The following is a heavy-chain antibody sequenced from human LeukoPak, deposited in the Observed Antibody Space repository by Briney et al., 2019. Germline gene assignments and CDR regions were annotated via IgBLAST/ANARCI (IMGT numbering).Heavy chain of an antibody. CDR1: GCTFTGYY. J-gene: IGHJ3*02. CDR3: ARAGLWDYSDSSGYHNGAFDI. D-gene: IGHD3-22*01. V-gene: IGHV1-2*02. Sequence: ASVKVSCKASGCTFTGYYIHWVRQAPGQGLEWVGCVNPNSGGTNFAQKFQGRVTMTRDTSISTAYMELNRLRSDDTAVYYCARAGLWDYSDSSGYHNGAFDIWGQGTMVTVSS. CDR2: VNPNSGGT.